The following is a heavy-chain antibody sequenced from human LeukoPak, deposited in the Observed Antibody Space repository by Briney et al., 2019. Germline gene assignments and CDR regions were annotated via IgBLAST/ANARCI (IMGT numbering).Heavy chain of an antibody. V-gene: IGHV3-23*01. Sequence: PGGSLRLSCEASGFTFSTQGMSWVRQAPGKGLEWISTISSSGDTTHYVDSVRGRFTISRDNSKRTLYLQLNNLRVEDTAIYYCAFPAHHWLVRGAFDIWGQGTVVTVSS. J-gene: IGHJ3*02. CDR3: AFPAHHWLVRGAFDI. D-gene: IGHD6-19*01. CDR2: ISSSGDTT. CDR1: GFTFSTQG.